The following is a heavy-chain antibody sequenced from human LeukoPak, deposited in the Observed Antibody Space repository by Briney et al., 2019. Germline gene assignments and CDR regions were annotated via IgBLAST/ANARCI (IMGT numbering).Heavy chain of an antibody. J-gene: IGHJ6*03. CDR1: GYTFTGYY. D-gene: IGHD2-2*01. Sequence: ASVKVSCKTSGYTFTGYYMHWVRQAPGQGLEWMGLINPDSGATNYAQKFQGRVTMTRDTSISTAYMELSRLRSDDTAVYYCARGEGCSSTRCYYYYYMDVWGKGTTVTVSS. CDR3: ARGEGCSSTRCYYYYYMDV. CDR2: INPDSGAT. V-gene: IGHV1-2*02.